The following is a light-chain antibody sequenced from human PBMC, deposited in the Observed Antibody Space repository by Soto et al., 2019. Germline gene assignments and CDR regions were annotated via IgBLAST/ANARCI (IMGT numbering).Light chain of an antibody. CDR1: SSDVGGYNY. V-gene: IGLV2-14*01. Sequence: QSALTQPASVSGSPGQSITISCTGTSSDVGGYNYVSWYQQHPGKAPKLMIYEVSNRPSGVSNRFSGSKSGNTASLTISGLRVEDRVVYGSKNTSRRSVYVFETGTK. J-gene: IGLJ1*01. CDR3: SKNTSRRSVYV. CDR2: EVS.